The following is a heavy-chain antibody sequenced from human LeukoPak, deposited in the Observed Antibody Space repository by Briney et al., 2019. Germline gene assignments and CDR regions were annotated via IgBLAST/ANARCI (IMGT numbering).Heavy chain of an antibody. CDR1: GYTFTGYY. CDR2: INPNSGDT. D-gene: IGHD3-3*01. V-gene: IGHV1-2*02. Sequence: ASVKVSCKASGYTFTGYYMHWVRQAPGQGLEWLGWINPNSGDTNYAQNFQGRVTVTRDTSISTAYMELSRLKSDDTAVYYCAREVTIFGVITGFDPWGQGTLVTVSS. J-gene: IGHJ5*02. CDR3: AREVTIFGVITGFDP.